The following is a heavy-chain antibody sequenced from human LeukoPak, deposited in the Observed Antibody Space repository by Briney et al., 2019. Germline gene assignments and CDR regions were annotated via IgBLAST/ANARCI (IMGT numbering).Heavy chain of an antibody. CDR1: GGSISSGSYY. CDR2: IYTSGST. CDR3: ARQSVAAAGDFDY. J-gene: IGHJ4*02. V-gene: IGHV4-61*02. D-gene: IGHD6-13*01. Sequence: QPSETLSLTCTVSGGSISSGSYYWSWIRQPAGKGLEWIGRIYTSGSTNYNPSLKSRVTISVDTSKNQFSLKLSSVTAADTAVYYCARQSVAAAGDFDYWGQGTLVTVSS.